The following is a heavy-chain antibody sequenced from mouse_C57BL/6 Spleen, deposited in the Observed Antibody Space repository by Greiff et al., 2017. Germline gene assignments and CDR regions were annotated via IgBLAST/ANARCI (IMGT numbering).Heavy chain of an antibody. J-gene: IGHJ2*01. CDR1: GFTFSDAW. CDR2: IRNKANNHAT. Sequence: EVKLVESGGGLVQPGGSMKLSCAASGFTFSDAWMDWVRQSPEKGLEWVAEIRNKANNHATYYAESVKGRFTISRDDSKSSVYLQMNSLRAEDTGIYYGTRPGYSNYYFYYWGQGTTLTVAS. V-gene: IGHV6-6*01. D-gene: IGHD2-5*01. CDR3: TRPGYSNYYFYY.